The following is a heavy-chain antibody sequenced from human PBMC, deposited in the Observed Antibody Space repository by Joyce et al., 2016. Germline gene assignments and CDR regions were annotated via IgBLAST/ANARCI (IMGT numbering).Heavy chain of an antibody. J-gene: IGHJ4*02. Sequence: EVQLVQSGGAVKKPGESLKISCKGVGYSFTSYWLGWVRQMPGNGLELMGISNPKLSDTRYSQSFQGQAPISVDRSIKTAHLRWGSLRASDTAIYYCARSAVRGTLSPFFDYWGQGSLVTVSS. V-gene: IGHV5-51*01. CDR3: ARSAVRGTLSPFFDY. CDR1: GYSFTSYW. D-gene: IGHD3-16*01. CDR2: SNPKLSDT.